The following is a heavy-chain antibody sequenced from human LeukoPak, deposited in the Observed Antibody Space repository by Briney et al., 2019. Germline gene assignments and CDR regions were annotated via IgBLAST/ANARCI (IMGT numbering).Heavy chain of an antibody. D-gene: IGHD4-11*01. V-gene: IGHV3-66*04. J-gene: IGHJ4*02. CDR2: IYSGGST. CDR3: ARQSGYSGFHDY. Sequence: GGSLRLSCAASGFTVSSNHMSWVRQAPGKGLEWVSVIYSGGSTYYADSVKGRFTISRDNSKNTLYLQMNSLRAEDTAVYYCARQSGYSGFHDYWGQGTLVTVSS. CDR1: GFTVSSNH.